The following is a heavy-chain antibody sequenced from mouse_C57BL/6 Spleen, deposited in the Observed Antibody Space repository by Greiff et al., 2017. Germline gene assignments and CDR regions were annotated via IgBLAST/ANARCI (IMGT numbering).Heavy chain of an antibody. CDR1: GYTFTSYW. J-gene: IGHJ1*03. Sequence: QVQLQQSGAELVRPGSSVKLSCKASGYTFTSYWMHWVKQRPIQGLEWIGNIDPSDSETHYNQKFKDKATLTVYKSSSTAYMQLSSLTSEDSSVYYCARLITTVVATDWYFDVWGTGTTVTVSS. CDR2: IDPSDSET. D-gene: IGHD1-1*01. V-gene: IGHV1-52*01. CDR3: ARLITTVVATDWYFDV.